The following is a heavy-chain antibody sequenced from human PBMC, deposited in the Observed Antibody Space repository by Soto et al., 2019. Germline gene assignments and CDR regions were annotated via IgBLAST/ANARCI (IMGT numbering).Heavy chain of an antibody. J-gene: IGHJ4*02. CDR1: AFTFSASV. CDR2: MGGDGRI. V-gene: IGHV3-23*01. D-gene: IGHD3-22*01. CDR3: VKWHTSNFDSSPFTGYDF. Sequence: LRLSCVGDAFTFSASVMAWVRHALGMRQEWLAVMGGDGRIWYDVAVTGRFTITRDNSKNTLYLQMRSLRAENEAAHYCVKWHTSNFDSSPFTGYDFWGQGTQVTVAS.